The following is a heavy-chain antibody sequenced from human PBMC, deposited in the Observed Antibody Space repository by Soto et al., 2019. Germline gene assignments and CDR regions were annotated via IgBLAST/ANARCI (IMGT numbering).Heavy chain of an antibody. J-gene: IGHJ3*01. V-gene: IGHV6-1*01. Sequence: QIQLQQSGPGLVKPSQTLSLTCVISGDSVSTNSATWNWIRQSPSRGLEWLGRTYLRSKWYNEYAVSVKRRIAIRPDTYTSLFSLQLSSVTPADTAVYFCARAAVAFDAFELWGQATVVTVSS. D-gene: IGHD2-15*01. CDR3: ARAAVAFDAFEL. CDR2: TYLRSKWYN. CDR1: GDSVSTNSAT.